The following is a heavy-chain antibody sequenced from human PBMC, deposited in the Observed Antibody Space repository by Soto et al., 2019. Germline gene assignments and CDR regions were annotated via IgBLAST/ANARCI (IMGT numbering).Heavy chain of an antibody. V-gene: IGHV3-23*01. Sequence: EVQLLESGGGLVQPGGSLRLSCGSSGFTFSSYVMSWVRQAPGKGLEWVSAISGSGGSTYYADSVKGRFTISRDNSKNMFYLQMISLRAEDTARYYCAKISNGWFGEFDYWGQGTLVTVSS. D-gene: IGHD3-10*01. J-gene: IGHJ4*02. CDR2: ISGSGGST. CDR1: GFTFSSYV. CDR3: AKISNGWFGEFDY.